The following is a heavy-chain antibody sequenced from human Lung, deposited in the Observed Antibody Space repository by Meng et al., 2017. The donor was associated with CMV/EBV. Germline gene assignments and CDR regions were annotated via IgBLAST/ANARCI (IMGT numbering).Heavy chain of an antibody. V-gene: IGHV3-7*01. D-gene: IGHD3-3*01. CDR1: GFTFSSYW. Sequence: GESXKISXAASGFTFSSYWMNWVRQAPGKGLEWVANIKQDGSEKFYVDSVRGRFTVSRDNAKNSLYLHMNNLRAEDTALYFCARASLLPLRNTPSTPVSAWGQGTLVTVSS. J-gene: IGHJ4*02. CDR2: IKQDGSEK. CDR3: ARASLLPLRNTPSTPVSA.